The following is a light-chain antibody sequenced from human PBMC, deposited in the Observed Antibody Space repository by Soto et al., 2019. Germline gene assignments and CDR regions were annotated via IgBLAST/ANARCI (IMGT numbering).Light chain of an antibody. J-gene: IGKJ4*01. Sequence: EIVMTRSPATLSVSPGERATLSCRASQSVSSNLAWYQQKPGQAPRLLIYDASSRATGIPDRFSGGGSGTDFTLTISRLEPEDFAVYYCQQFSSYPLTFGGGTKV. CDR1: QSVSSN. CDR2: DAS. V-gene: IGKV3-20*01. CDR3: QQFSSYPLT.